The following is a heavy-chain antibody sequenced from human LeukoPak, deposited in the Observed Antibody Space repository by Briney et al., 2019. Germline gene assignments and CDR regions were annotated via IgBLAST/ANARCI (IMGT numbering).Heavy chain of an antibody. V-gene: IGHV4-31*03. CDR2: IYYSGST. J-gene: IGHJ4*02. CDR1: GGSISSGGYY. CDR3: ARAVVPAAFDY. D-gene: IGHD2-2*01. Sequence: PSETLSLTCTVSGGSISSGGYYWNWIRQHPGKGLEWIGYIYYSGSTYYNPSLKSRVTISVDTSKNQFSLKLSSVTAADTAVYYCARAVVPAAFDYWGQGTLVTVSS.